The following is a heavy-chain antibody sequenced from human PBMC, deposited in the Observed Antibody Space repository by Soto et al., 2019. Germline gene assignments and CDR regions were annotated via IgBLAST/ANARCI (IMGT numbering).Heavy chain of an antibody. D-gene: IGHD1-26*01. V-gene: IGHV5-51*01. CDR1: GYIFSIYW. Sequence: GESLKISCKGSGYIFSIYWIGWVRQVPGKGLEWMGIIYPGDSDTRYNPSFQGQVTISVDKSTSTAYLRWNSLKASDTAIYYCARDWRELRIDAFDIWGQGTMVTVSS. CDR3: ARDWRELRIDAFDI. J-gene: IGHJ3*02. CDR2: IYPGDSDT.